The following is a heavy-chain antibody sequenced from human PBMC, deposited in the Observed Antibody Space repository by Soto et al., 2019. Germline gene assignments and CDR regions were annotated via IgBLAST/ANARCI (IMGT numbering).Heavy chain of an antibody. J-gene: IGHJ3*02. CDR1: GFTFSNCA. D-gene: IGHD1-26*01. Sequence: EVQLLESGGGLVQPGGSLRLSCAASGFTFSNCAMNWVRQAPGKGLEWVSAISGSGGSTYYADSVKGRFTISRDNSKNTLYLQMNSLRAEDTAVYYCAKDPVVGTDIWGQGTMVTVSS. V-gene: IGHV3-23*01. CDR3: AKDPVVGTDI. CDR2: ISGSGGST.